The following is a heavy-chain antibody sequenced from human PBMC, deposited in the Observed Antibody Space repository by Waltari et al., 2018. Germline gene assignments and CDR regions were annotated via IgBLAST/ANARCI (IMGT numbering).Heavy chain of an antibody. Sequence: QVQLVQSGAEVKKPGASVKLSCKTSGYSVTSYHVHWVRQAPGQGLEWMGIINSRDGRTNYQETFQGRVTLTRDTSTSTVYMELSSLRSNDTAVYYCASDYFDNSGKYFDFGYWGQGTLVTVSS. CDR1: GYSVTSYH. D-gene: IGHD4-4*01. V-gene: IGHV1-46*01. J-gene: IGHJ4*02. CDR2: INSRDGRT. CDR3: ASDYFDNSGKYFDFGY.